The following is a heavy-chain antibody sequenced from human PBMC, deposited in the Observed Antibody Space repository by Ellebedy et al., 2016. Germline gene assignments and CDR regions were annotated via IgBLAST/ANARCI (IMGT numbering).Heavy chain of an antibody. CDR1: GFTFSSYS. CDR3: ARGDQLVVPHMDV. CDR2: ISSSSSTI. Sequence: GGSLRLSCAASGFTFSSYSMNWVRQAPGKGLEWVSYISSSSSTIYYADSVKGRFTISRDNAKNSLYLQMNSLRAEDTAVYYCARGDQLVVPHMDVWGKGTTVTVSS. V-gene: IGHV3-48*01. J-gene: IGHJ6*03. D-gene: IGHD3-22*01.